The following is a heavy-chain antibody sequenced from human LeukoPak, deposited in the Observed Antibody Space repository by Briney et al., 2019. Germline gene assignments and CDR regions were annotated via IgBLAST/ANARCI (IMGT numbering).Heavy chain of an antibody. CDR3: AGGGFDY. CDR2: ISYDGSNK. CDR1: GFTFSSYA. V-gene: IGHV3-30*04. J-gene: IGHJ4*02. Sequence: GRSPRLSCAASGFTFSSYAMHWVRQAPGKGLEWVAVISYDGSNKYYADSVKGRFTISRDNSKNTLYLQMNSLRAEDTAVYYCAGGGFDYWGQGTLVTVSS.